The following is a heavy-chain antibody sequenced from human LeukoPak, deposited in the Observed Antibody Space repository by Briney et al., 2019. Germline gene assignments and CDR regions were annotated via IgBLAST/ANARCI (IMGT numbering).Heavy chain of an antibody. V-gene: IGHV1-46*01. CDR2: INPSGGST. J-gene: IGHJ2*01. D-gene: IGHD6-6*01. CDR1: VYTFTSYY. Sequence: RASVKVSFKASVYTFTSYYMHWVRQGPGQGLEWRGIINPSGGSTSYAQKFQGRVTMTRDTSTNTVYMELSSLRSEDTAVFYCVRGASSIAALNPFWYFDLWGRGTLVTVSS. CDR3: VRGASSIAALNPFWYFDL.